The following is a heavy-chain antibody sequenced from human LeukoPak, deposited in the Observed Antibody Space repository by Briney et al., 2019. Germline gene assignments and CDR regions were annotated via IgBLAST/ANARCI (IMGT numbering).Heavy chain of an antibody. CDR2: INHSGST. J-gene: IGHJ6*03. V-gene: IGHV4-34*01. D-gene: IGHD3-3*01. Sequence: SETLSLTCAVYGGSFSGYYWSWIRQPPGKGLEWIGEINHSGSTNYNPSLKSRVTISVDTSKNQFSLKLSAVTAADTAVYHCARGYQGFWSPYYYYYMDVWGKGTTVTVSS. CDR3: ARGYQGFWSPYYYYYMDV. CDR1: GGSFSGYY.